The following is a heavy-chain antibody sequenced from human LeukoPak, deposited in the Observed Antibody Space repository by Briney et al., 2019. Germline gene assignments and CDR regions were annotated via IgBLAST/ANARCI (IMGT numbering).Heavy chain of an antibody. D-gene: IGHD6-25*01. Sequence: PSETLSLTCAVSGGSISSGGYSWSWIRQPPGKGLEWIGYIYHSGSTNYNPSLKSRVTISVDTSKNQFSLKLSSVIAADTAVYYCARGCPKCDSGLVYWGQGTLVTVSS. J-gene: IGHJ4*02. CDR2: IYHSGST. CDR1: GGSISSGGYS. CDR3: ARGCPKCDSGLVY. V-gene: IGHV4-30-2*01.